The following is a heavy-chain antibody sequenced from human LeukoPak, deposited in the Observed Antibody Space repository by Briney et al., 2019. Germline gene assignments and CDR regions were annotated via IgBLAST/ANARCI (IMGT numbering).Heavy chain of an antibody. V-gene: IGHV3-48*03. CDR3: AGAGYCSSTSCYGPPKGAFDI. J-gene: IGHJ3*02. D-gene: IGHD2-2*01. Sequence: GGSLRLSCAASGFTFSSYEMNWVRQAPGKGLEWVSYISSSGSTIYYADSVKGRFTISRDNAKNSLYLQMNSLRAEDTAVYYCAGAGYCSSTSCYGPPKGAFDIWGQGTMVTVSS. CDR2: ISSSGSTI. CDR1: GFTFSSYE.